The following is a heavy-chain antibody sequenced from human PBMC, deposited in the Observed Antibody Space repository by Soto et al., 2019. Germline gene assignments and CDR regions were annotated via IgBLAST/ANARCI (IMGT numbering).Heavy chain of an antibody. CDR3: GRVDRYYGMDV. CDR1: GFTFSNYG. J-gene: IGHJ6*02. CDR2: IWYDGRSK. V-gene: IGHV3-33*01. Sequence: QVQLVESGGGVVQPGRSLRLSCAASGFTFSNYGLHWVRQAPGKGLEWVADIWYDGRSKNYVDSVKGRFTISRDNSKNTVYLEMNSLRAEDSAVYYCGRVDRYYGMDVWGQGTTVTVSS.